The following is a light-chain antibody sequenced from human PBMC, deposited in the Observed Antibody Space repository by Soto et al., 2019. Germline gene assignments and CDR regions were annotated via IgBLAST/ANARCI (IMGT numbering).Light chain of an antibody. V-gene: IGLV1-44*01. CDR3: SAWDNSRNGYV. J-gene: IGLJ1*01. CDR2: TAG. Sequence: QSVLTQPLSVSASPGQRVTISCSGGSSNIGSNTVAWYQHLPGTAPPRLIFTAGQRPSGVPGRFSGSKSGTSACLAISGLPSEDEGDYYCSAWDNSRNGYVCGPGTKLHVL. CDR1: SSNIGSNT.